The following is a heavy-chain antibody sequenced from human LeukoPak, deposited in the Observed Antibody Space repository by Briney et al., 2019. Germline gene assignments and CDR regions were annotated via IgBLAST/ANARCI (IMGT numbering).Heavy chain of an antibody. Sequence: PSGALSLTCTVSGGSISSYYWSGIRQPPGKGREWRGYIYDGVTTNYHPSLKSRVTISVDTSKNPFSLKLSSVTAADTAVYYCARGGGNSGSATDRWGQGTLVTVSS. V-gene: IGHV4-59*12. CDR3: ARGGGNSGSATDR. CDR1: GGSISSYY. J-gene: IGHJ5*02. D-gene: IGHD5-12*01. CDR2: IYDGVTT.